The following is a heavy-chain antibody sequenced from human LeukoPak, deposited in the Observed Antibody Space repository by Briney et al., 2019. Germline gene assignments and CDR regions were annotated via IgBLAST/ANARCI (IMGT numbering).Heavy chain of an antibody. CDR3: ARLVGATGGSYYYYYYMDV. Sequence: SETLSLICTVSGGSISSYYWSWIRQPPGKGLEWIGYIYYSGSTNYNPSLKSRVTISVDTSKNQFSLKLSSVTAADTAVYYCARLVGATGGSYYYYYYMDVWGKGTTVTVSS. CDR1: GGSISSYY. J-gene: IGHJ6*03. V-gene: IGHV4-59*01. D-gene: IGHD1-26*01. CDR2: IYYSGST.